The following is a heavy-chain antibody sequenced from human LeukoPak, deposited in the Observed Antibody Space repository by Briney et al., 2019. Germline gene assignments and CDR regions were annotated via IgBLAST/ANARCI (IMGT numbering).Heavy chain of an antibody. CDR2: ISVYNGNT. V-gene: IGHV1-18*04. Sequence: ASVKVSCKASGYTFTSYGINWVRQAPEQGLEWMGWISVYNGNTNYAQKLQGRVTMTTDTSTSTAYMELRSLRSDDTAVYYCASYGSGSYHNYYGMDVWGKGTTVTVSS. J-gene: IGHJ6*04. CDR3: ASYGSGSYHNYYGMDV. D-gene: IGHD3-10*01. CDR1: GYTFTSYG.